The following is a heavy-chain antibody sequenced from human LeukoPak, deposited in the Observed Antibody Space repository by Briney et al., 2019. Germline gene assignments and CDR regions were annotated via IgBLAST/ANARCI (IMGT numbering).Heavy chain of an antibody. Sequence: GGSLRLSCAVSGFNGMHWVRQAPGKGLEWVAFMQYDGSDKSYADSVKGRFTISRDNSKNTLYLQLNSLRPEDTAVYSCATDGGKWELLFDYWGQGTLVTVSS. D-gene: IGHD1-26*01. CDR2: MQYDGSDK. CDR1: GFNG. V-gene: IGHV3-30*02. CDR3: ATDGGKWELLFDY. J-gene: IGHJ4*02.